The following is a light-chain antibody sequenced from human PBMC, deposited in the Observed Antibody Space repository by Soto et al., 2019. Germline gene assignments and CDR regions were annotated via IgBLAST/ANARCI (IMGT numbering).Light chain of an antibody. CDR3: QQYVTSPLT. CDR1: QSVRTNY. CDR2: GVS. J-gene: IGKJ4*01. V-gene: IGKV3-20*01. Sequence: LSFSPGERATLSCRASQSVRTNYLAWYQQKPGQAPRLLIYGVSSRATGIPDRFSGSGSGTDFTLTISRLEPEDFAVYYCQQYVTSPLTFGGGTKVDI.